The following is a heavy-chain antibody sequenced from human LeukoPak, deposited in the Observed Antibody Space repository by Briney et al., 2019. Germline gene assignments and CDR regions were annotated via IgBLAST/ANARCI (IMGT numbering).Heavy chain of an antibody. CDR1: GFSFDDNA. D-gene: IGHD1-26*01. V-gene: IGHV3-9*01. Sequence: GGSLRLSCAASGFSFDDNAIHWIRQAPGKGLEWVSGISWNSGSIGYADSVKGRFSISRDNAKTSPYLQMNSLRAEDTAVYYCARSGSYAEDAFDIWGQGTMVTVSS. CDR2: ISWNSGSI. J-gene: IGHJ3*02. CDR3: ARSGSYAEDAFDI.